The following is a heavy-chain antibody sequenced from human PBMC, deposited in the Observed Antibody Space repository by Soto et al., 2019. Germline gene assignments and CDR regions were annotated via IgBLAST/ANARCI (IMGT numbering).Heavy chain of an antibody. CDR2: IIPIFGTA. D-gene: IGHD3-3*01. Sequence: SVKVSCKASGGTFSSYAISWVRQAPGQGLEWMGGIIPIFGTANYAQKFQGRVTITADESTSTAYMELSSLRSEDTAVYYCARKDYDFWSGYEDPNEHSYYYGMDVWGQGTTVTVSS. CDR1: GGTFSSYA. V-gene: IGHV1-69*13. CDR3: ARKDYDFWSGYEDPNEHSYYYGMDV. J-gene: IGHJ6*02.